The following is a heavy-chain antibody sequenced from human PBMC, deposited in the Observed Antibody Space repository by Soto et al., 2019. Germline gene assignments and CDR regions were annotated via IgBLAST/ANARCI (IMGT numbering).Heavy chain of an antibody. Sequence: QVQLVQSGAEVKKPGASVKVSCKASGYTFTSYDINWVRQATGQGLEWMGWMNPNSGNTGYAQTFQGRVTMARITSIGTAYMALSSLRSEDTAVYSCASEWIQLWLDLWGQGTLVTVSS. CDR1: GYTFTSYD. J-gene: IGHJ5*02. V-gene: IGHV1-8*01. CDR3: ASEWIQLWLDL. CDR2: MNPNSGNT. D-gene: IGHD5-18*01.